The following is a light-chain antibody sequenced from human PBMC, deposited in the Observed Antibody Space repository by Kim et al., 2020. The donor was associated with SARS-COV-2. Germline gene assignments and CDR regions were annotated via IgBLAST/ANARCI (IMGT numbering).Light chain of an antibody. CDR3: QAWDSSTAV. V-gene: IGLV3-1*01. J-gene: IGLJ2*01. Sequence: VAPGQTDSIPCAGDKLGDKYASWSQQKPCQSPVLVIYQDSKRPSGIPARFSGSNSGNTATLTISGTQAMDEADYYCQAWDSSTAVFGGGTQLTVL. CDR2: QDS. CDR1: KLGDKY.